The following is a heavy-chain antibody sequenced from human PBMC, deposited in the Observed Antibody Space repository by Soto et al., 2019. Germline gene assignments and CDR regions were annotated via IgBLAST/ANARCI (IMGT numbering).Heavy chain of an antibody. D-gene: IGHD2-21*02. J-gene: IGHJ4*02. CDR3: ARGLCRVTVAAGFDS. V-gene: IGHV3-21*01. CDR1: GFTFSDYS. CDR2: ISISSSNI. Sequence: EVQLVESGGGLVKPGGSLRLSCAASGFTFSDYSMSWVRQAPGKGLEWVSTISISSSNIFYAGSVKGRFTISRDNAKNSLYLQMDSLRAEDTAVYFCARGLCRVTVAAGFDSWGQGTLVTVSS.